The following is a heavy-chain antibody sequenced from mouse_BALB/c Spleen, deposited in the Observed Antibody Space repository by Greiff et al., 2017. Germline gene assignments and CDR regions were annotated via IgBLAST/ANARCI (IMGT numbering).Heavy chain of an antibody. Sequence: EVKLMESGGGLVKPGGSLKLSCAASGFTFSSYAMSWVRQTPEKRLEWVASISSGGSTYYPDSVKGRFTISRDNARNILYLQMSSLRSEDTAMYYCARGRSYDYEGAWFAYWGQGTLVTVSA. CDR1: GFTFSSYA. V-gene: IGHV5-6-5*01. CDR3: ARGRSYDYEGAWFAY. J-gene: IGHJ3*01. D-gene: IGHD2-4*01. CDR2: ISSGGST.